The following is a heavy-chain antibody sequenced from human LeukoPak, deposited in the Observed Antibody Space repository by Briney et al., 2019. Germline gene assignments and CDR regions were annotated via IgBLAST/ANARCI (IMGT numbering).Heavy chain of an antibody. CDR2: IYSGGDT. Sequence: GGSLRLSCAASGFTVSSNYMSWVRQAPGKGLEWVSVIYSGGDTYYADSVKGRFTISRDNSKNALYLQMNSLRAEDTAVYYCARSPDYGDSLFDYWGKETLVTVS. D-gene: IGHD4-17*01. V-gene: IGHV3-66*01. CDR3: ARSPDYGDSLFDY. CDR1: GFTVSSNY. J-gene: IGHJ4*02.